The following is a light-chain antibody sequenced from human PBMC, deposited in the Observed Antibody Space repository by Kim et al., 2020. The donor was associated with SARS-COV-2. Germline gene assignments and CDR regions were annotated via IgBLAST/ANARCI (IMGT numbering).Light chain of an antibody. Sequence: QAVVTQEPSLTVSPGGTVTLTCGSSTGAVTSGHFPYWFQHKPGQAPSTLIYDITQRHSWTPARFSGSLLGDKAALTLSGAQPEDEADYYRLLYYSGVRVFGGGTQLTVL. CDR1: TGAVTSGHF. CDR3: LLYYSGVRV. J-gene: IGLJ2*01. V-gene: IGLV7-46*01. CDR2: DIT.